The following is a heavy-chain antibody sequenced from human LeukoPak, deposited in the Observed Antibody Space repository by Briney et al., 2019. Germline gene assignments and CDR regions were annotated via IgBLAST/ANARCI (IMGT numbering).Heavy chain of an antibody. D-gene: IGHD5-12*01. CDR1: GFTFSHYW. J-gene: IGHJ4*02. CDR2: INQDGSEE. Sequence: GGSLRLSCAASGFTFSHYWMTWVRQAPGKGLEWVAQINQDGSEEYYMDSVKARFTISRDNAKNSVFLQMDSLRAEDTAVYYCVRDGGVSGYDLLDYWGQGTLVTVSS. CDR3: VRDGGVSGYDLLDY. V-gene: IGHV3-7*01.